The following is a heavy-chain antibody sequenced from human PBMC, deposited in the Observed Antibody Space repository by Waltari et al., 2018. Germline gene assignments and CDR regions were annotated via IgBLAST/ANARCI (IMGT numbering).Heavy chain of an antibody. V-gene: IGHV5-51*04. Sequence: DVQLAQSGAEVKKAGESLKISCKGSGYSFTTYWIGWVRQMPGKGLEWMGIIYPVESETRYSPSFQGQVTISVDKPITTAYLQWSSLKASDTAIYFCARRDRGGSVSNYFDYWGQGTLVTVSS. D-gene: IGHD3-10*01. CDR2: IYPVESET. CDR1: GYSFTTYW. CDR3: ARRDRGGSVSNYFDY. J-gene: IGHJ4*02.